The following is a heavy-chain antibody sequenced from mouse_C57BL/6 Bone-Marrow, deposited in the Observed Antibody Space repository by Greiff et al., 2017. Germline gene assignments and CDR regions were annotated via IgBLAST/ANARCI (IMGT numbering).Heavy chain of an antibody. D-gene: IGHD2-2*01. V-gene: IGHV1-42*01. Sequence: VQLQQSGPELVKPGASVKISCKASGYSFTGYYMNWVKQSPEKSLEWIGEINPSTGGTTYNQKFKAKATLTVDKSSSTAYMQLKRLTSEDSAVYYCARCGYYWYFDVWGTGTTVTVSS. CDR3: ARCGYYWYFDV. J-gene: IGHJ1*03. CDR1: GYSFTGYY. CDR2: INPSTGGT.